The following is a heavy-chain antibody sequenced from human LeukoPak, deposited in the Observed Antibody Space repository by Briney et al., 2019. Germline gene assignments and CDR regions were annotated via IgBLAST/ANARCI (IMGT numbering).Heavy chain of an antibody. CDR3: ARAVYSSGWYNWFDP. CDR2: ISYDGSNK. CDR1: GFTFSSYG. J-gene: IGHJ5*02. V-gene: IGHV3-30*03. D-gene: IGHD6-19*01. Sequence: PGRSLRLSCAASGFTFSSYGMHWVRQAPGKGLEWVAVISYDGSNKYYADSVKGRFTISRDNSKNTLYLQMNSLRAEDTAVYYCARAVYSSGWYNWFDPWGQGTLVTVSS.